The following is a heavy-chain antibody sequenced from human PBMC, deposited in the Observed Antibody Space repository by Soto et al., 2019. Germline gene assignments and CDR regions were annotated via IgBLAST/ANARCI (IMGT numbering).Heavy chain of an antibody. J-gene: IGHJ6*02. CDR3: ARSQGSSTSLEIYYYYYYGMDV. D-gene: IGHD2-2*01. Sequence: QVQLVQSGADVKKPGSSVKVSCKASGGTFSSYAISWVRQAPGQGLEWMGGIIPIPGTANYAQKFQGRVTITADESTSTAYMELISLRSEDTAVYYCARSQGSSTSLEIYYYYYYGMDVWGQGTTVTVSS. CDR2: IIPIPGTA. CDR1: GGTFSSYA. V-gene: IGHV1-69*01.